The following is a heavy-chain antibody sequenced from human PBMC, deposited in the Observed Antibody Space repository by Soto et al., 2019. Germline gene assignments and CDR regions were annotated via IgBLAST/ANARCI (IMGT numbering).Heavy chain of an antibody. CDR1: GFTFDDYA. V-gene: IGHV3-9*01. J-gene: IGHJ6*02. CDR2: ISWNSGSI. CDR3: AKDTYGTYYYGMDV. Sequence: LRLSCAASGFTFDDYAMHWVRQAPGKGLEWVSGISWNSGSIGYADSVKGRFTISRDNAKNSLYLQMNGLRAEDTALYYCAKDTYGTYYYGMDVWGQGTTVTVSS. D-gene: IGHD1-1*01.